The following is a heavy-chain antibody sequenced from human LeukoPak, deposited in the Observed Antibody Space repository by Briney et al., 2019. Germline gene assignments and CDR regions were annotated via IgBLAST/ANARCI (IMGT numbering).Heavy chain of an antibody. J-gene: IGHJ4*02. V-gene: IGHV3-74*01. Sequence: GGSLRLSCAASGFTFSSSAMSWVRQAPGKGLVWVSRISPTGSTTSYADSVKGRFTVSRDNAKNTLYLQVNNLRAEDTAVYYCARGPNSNWSGLDFWGQGTLLTVSS. CDR2: ISPTGSTT. D-gene: IGHD6-6*01. CDR3: ARGPNSNWSGLDF. CDR1: GFTFSSSA.